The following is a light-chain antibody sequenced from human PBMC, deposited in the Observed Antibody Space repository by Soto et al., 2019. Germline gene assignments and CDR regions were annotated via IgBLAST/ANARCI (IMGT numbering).Light chain of an antibody. CDR3: QSYDNNNQV. CDR2: EDN. J-gene: IGLJ3*02. Sequence: NFMLTQPHSVSESPGKTVTISRTGRNGNNYVQWYQQRPGSAPTTVIYEDNQRPSGVPDRFSGSIDSSSNSASLTISGLKTEDEADYYCQSYDNNNQVFGGGTKLTVL. CDR1: NGNNY. V-gene: IGLV6-57*02.